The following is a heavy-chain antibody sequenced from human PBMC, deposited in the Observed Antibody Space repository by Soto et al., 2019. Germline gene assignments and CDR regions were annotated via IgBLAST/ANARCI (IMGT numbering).Heavy chain of an antibody. CDR3: ARRFVVYTTHNWFDP. J-gene: IGHJ5*02. CDR2: INHSGST. CDR1: GGPLTAYY. D-gene: IGHD2-8*02. V-gene: IGHV4-34*01. Sequence: LALTCVVHGGPLTAYYWRSIRQPPGKGLEWIGEINHSGSTNYNPSLKSRVTISVDTSKNQFSLKLSSVTAAETAVYYCARRFVVYTTHNWFDPWGQGTLVTVSS.